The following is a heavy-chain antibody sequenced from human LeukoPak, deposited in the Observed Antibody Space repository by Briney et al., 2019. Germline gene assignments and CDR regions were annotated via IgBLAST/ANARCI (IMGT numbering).Heavy chain of an antibody. D-gene: IGHD4-17*01. CDR2: IWYDGSNK. CDR3: AKSSTVNDFDY. V-gene: IGHV3-33*06. Sequence: GGSLRLSCAASGFTFSFYGMHWVRQAPGKGLEWVAVIWYDGSNKYYADSVKGRFTISRDNSKNTLYLQMNSLRAEDTAVYYCAKSSTVNDFDYWGQGTLVTVSS. J-gene: IGHJ4*02. CDR1: GFTFSFYG.